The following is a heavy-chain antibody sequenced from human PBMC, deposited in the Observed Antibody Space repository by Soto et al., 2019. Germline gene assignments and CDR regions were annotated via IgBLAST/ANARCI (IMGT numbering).Heavy chain of an antibody. J-gene: IGHJ6*02. CDR3: ARDSAVVVPAANYGMDV. Sequence: SQTLSLPCAISGDSVSSNSAAWNWIRQSPSRGVEWLGRTYYRSKWYNDYAVSVKSRITINPDTSKNQFALQLNSVTPEDTAVYYCARDSAVVVPAANYGMDVWGQGTTVTVSS. CDR2: TYYRSKWYN. CDR1: GDSVSSNSAA. V-gene: IGHV6-1*01. D-gene: IGHD2-2*01.